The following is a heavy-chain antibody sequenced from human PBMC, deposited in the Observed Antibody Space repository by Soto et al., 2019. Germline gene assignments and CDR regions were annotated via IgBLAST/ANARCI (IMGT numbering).Heavy chain of an antibody. CDR2: INAGNGNT. V-gene: IGHV1-3*01. CDR1: GYTFTSYA. Sequence: SVKVSCKASGYTFTSYAMHWVRQAPGQRLEWMGWINAGNGNTKYSQKFQGRVTITRDTSASTAYMELSSLRSEDTAVYYCAKDRGNWRYFFDSWGQGTLVTVSS. CDR3: AKDRGNWRYFFDS. D-gene: IGHD1-20*01. J-gene: IGHJ4*02.